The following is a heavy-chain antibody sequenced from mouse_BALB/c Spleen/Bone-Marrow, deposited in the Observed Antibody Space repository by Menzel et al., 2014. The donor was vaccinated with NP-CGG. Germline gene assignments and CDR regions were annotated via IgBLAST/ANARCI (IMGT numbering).Heavy chain of an antibody. Sequence: EVKLLESGGGLVQPGGSLKLSCAASGFDFRRYWMSWVRQAPGKGLEGIGEINPGSNTINYTPSLKDKFIISRDNAKNTLYLQMSKVKSEDTALYYCARLGYYGWFAYWGQGTLVTVSA. CDR3: ARLGYYGWFAY. V-gene: IGHV4-1*02. J-gene: IGHJ3*01. CDR2: INPGSNTI. D-gene: IGHD2-3*01. CDR1: GFDFRRYW.